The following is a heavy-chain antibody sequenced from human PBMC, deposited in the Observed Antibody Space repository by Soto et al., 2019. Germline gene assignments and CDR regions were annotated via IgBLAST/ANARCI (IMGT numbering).Heavy chain of an antibody. CDR1: GFTFSTYE. CDR3: ARASSFGPRGYYDY. J-gene: IGHJ4*02. D-gene: IGHD3-3*01. Sequence: GGSLRLSGAASGFTFSTYEMNWVRQAPGKGLEWVSYLTSSGGPICYVDSVKVRITISRDNAANSLYLQMNSLRAEDTAVYYCARASSFGPRGYYDYWGQGTLVTVSS. CDR2: LTSSGGPI. V-gene: IGHV3-48*03.